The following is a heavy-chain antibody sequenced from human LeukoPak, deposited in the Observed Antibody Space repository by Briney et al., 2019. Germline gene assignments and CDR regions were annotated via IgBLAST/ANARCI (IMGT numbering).Heavy chain of an antibody. D-gene: IGHD4-17*01. Sequence: GESLKISCKGSGYSFTSYWIGWVRQMPGKGLEWMGIIYPGDSDTRYSPSFQGQVTISADKSISTAYLQWSSLKASDTAMHYCATSNYGDNDAFDIWGQGTMVTVSS. J-gene: IGHJ3*02. V-gene: IGHV5-51*01. CDR2: IYPGDSDT. CDR3: ATSNYGDNDAFDI. CDR1: GYSFTSYW.